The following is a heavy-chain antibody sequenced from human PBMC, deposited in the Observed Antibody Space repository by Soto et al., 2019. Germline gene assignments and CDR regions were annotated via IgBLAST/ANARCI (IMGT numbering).Heavy chain of an antibody. CDR3: ARGRDRRWRDSDDRFDP. CDR1: GFIFSSYA. Sequence: PGGSLRLSCAASGFIFSSYAMHWVRRAPGKGLEWVAAISFDGSSEYYADSVKGRFKISRESSRKTLFLQMDNVRFEDTAVYFCARGRDRRWRDSDDRFDPWGQGTLVTVSS. J-gene: IGHJ5*02. V-gene: IGHV3-30-3*01. D-gene: IGHD2-15*01. CDR2: ISFDGSSE.